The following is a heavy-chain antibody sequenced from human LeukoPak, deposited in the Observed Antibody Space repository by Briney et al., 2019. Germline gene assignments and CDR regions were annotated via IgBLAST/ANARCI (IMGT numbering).Heavy chain of an antibody. CDR1: GTSINTGFY. CDR2: IHHSGST. CDR3: ARGGVTTVRGLMIGSPDWFDP. D-gene: IGHD3-10*01. J-gene: IGHJ5*02. V-gene: IGHV4-38-2*01. Sequence: SETLSLTCAVSGTSINTGFYWGWIRQPPGKGLEWIGTIHHSGSTYYNPSLKSRVTISIDTSKMQFSLRLTSLTAADTAVYYCARGGVTTVRGLMIGSPDWFDPWGQGTLVSVSS.